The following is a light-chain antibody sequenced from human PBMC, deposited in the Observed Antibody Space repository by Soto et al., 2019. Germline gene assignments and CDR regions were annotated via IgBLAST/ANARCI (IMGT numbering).Light chain of an antibody. CDR2: DVI. Sequence: QSALTQPASVSGSPGQSVAISCTGTSSDVGGYNYVSWYQQHPGKAPKLMIYDVINRPSGVSDRFSGSKSGNTASLTISGLPAEDEADYYCSSYTSTSTYVFGSGTKLTVL. CDR3: SSYTSTSTYV. J-gene: IGLJ1*01. V-gene: IGLV2-14*01. CDR1: SSDVGGYNY.